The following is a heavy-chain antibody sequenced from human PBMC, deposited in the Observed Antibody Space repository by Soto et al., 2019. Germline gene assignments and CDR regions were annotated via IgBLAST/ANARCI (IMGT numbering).Heavy chain of an antibody. J-gene: IGHJ3*02. V-gene: IGHV1-8*01. CDR1: GYTFATYD. CDR2: MNPNSGNT. CDR3: ARGGGYSSGGKDAFDI. Sequence: QVQLVQSGAEVRKPGASVKVSCQASGYTFATYDINWVRQATGPGLEWMGWMNPNSGNTGYAQKFQDRVTMSRNTSINTAYMELSSFTFDDTAIYYCARGGGYSSGGKDAFDIWGQGTAVTVSS. D-gene: IGHD3-10*01.